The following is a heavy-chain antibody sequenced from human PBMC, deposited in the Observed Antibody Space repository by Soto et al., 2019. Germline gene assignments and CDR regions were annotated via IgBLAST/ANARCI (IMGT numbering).Heavy chain of an antibody. Sequence: QVQLQESGPGLVKPSQTLSLPCTVSGGSIRSGGNSWSWLRQHSGKGLEWIGYIYYSGSTYYNPSLQSQLTISLDTSKNLFALKLRSGTAADTAVYYCARGVLSTFDYWGQGTLVTVSS. CDR3: ARGVLSTFDY. V-gene: IGHV4-31*01. D-gene: IGHD2-2*01. CDR1: GGSIRSGGNS. CDR2: IYYSGST. J-gene: IGHJ4*02.